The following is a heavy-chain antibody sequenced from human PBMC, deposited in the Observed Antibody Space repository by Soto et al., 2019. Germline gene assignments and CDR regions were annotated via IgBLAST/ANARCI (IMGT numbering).Heavy chain of an antibody. J-gene: IGHJ4*02. Sequence: SVKVSCKASGGTFSSYAISWVRQAPGQGLEWMGGIIPIFGTANYAQKFQGRVTITADKSTSTAYMELSSPRSEDTAVYYCARGHIVVVTAILAALDYWGQGTLVTVSS. CDR1: GGTFSSYA. D-gene: IGHD2-21*02. CDR2: IIPIFGTA. CDR3: ARGHIVVVTAILAALDY. V-gene: IGHV1-69*06.